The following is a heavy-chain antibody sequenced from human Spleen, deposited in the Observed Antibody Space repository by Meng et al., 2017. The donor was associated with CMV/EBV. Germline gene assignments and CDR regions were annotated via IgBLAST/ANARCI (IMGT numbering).Heavy chain of an antibody. CDR2: IYYSGST. CDR1: GGSISSSSYY. V-gene: IGHV4-39*07. Sequence: QLRLQESGPGLVKPSETLSLTCTVSGGSISSSSYYWGWIRQPPGKGLEWIGSIYYSGSTYYNPSLKSRVTISVDTSKNQFSLKLSSVTAADTAVYYCARDPGLGKFDPWGQGTLVTVSS. CDR3: ARDPGLGKFDP. D-gene: IGHD1-26*01. J-gene: IGHJ5*02.